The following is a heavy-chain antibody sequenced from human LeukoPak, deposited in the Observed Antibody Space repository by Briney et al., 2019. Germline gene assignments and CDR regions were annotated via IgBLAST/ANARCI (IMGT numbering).Heavy chain of an antibody. Sequence: SETLSLTCTVSGGSISSYYWSWIRQPPGKGLEWIGYIYYSGSANYHPSLKSRVTMSVDTSKNQFSLKLSSVTAADTAVYYCARDSWRGYGNYGAYYYYYMDVWGKGTTVTISS. CDR3: ARDSWRGYGNYGAYYYYYMDV. CDR1: GGSISSYY. V-gene: IGHV4-59*12. J-gene: IGHJ6*03. D-gene: IGHD5-12*01. CDR2: IYYSGSA.